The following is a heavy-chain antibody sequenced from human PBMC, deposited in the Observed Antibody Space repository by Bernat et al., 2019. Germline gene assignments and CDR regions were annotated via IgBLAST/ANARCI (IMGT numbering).Heavy chain of an antibody. CDR3: ARRGEYRRPINDAFDI. D-gene: IGHD3-10*01. CDR1: GGTLSSYA. Sequence: QVQLVQSGAEVQKPGSSVKVSCKASGGTLSSYAISWVRQASGQGLEWMGGIIPIFGTANYAQKYQGRVKITADESTSTAYMKLSSLRSEDTAVYYCARRGEYRRPINDAFDIWGQGTIITVSS. CDR2: IIPIFGTA. J-gene: IGHJ3*02. V-gene: IGHV1-69*01.